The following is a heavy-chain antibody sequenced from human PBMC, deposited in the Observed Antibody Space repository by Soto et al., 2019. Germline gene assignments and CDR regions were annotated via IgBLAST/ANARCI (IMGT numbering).Heavy chain of an antibody. CDR2: IIPFYGTT. J-gene: IGHJ6*02. CDR3: AKIRSPPGLDWLRISCAHYYYFGMDV. D-gene: IGHD2-2*01. V-gene: IGHV1-69*05. CDR1: GGTFSDHG. Sequence: QVQLVQSGAEAKKPGSAVRVSCKASGGTFSDHGISWVRQAPGQGLEWMGGIIPFYGTTEYAQKFAARVSITTDQSTGKVYIELSDLRSEDTAVYVCAKIRSPPGLDWLRISCAHYYYFGMDVWGQGTTVTVSS.